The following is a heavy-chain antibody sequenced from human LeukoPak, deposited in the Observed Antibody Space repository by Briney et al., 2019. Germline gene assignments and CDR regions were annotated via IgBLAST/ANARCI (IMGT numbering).Heavy chain of an antibody. J-gene: IGHJ5*02. D-gene: IGHD3-10*01. CDR2: ISYDGSNK. Sequence: GGSLRLSCAASGFTFSSYAMHWVRQAPGKGLEWVAVISYDGSNKYYADSVKGRFTISRDNSKNTLYLQMNSLRAEDTAVYFCARVATGSYDWFDPWGQGTLVTVSS. CDR1: GFTFSSYA. CDR3: ARVATGSYDWFDP. V-gene: IGHV3-30-3*01.